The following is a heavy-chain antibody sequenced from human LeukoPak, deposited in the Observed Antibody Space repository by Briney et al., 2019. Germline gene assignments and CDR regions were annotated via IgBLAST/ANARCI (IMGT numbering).Heavy chain of an antibody. V-gene: IGHV1-2*02. CDR1: GYTLTDYY. CDR2: INPNSGAT. Sequence: ASVQVSCKASGYTLTDYYMHWVRQAPGQGLAWMAWINPNSGATIYAQNFQDRVTVTRDTSISTAYMELSSLRSDDTAVYYCARGRQTYYYYMDVWGKGTTVTVSS. J-gene: IGHJ6*03. CDR3: ARGRQTYYYYMDV.